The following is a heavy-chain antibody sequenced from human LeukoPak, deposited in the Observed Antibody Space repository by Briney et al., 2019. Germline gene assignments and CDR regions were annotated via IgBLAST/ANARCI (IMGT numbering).Heavy chain of an antibody. CDR2: INHSGST. J-gene: IGHJ5*02. CDR1: GGSFSGYY. Sequence: SETLSLTCAVYGGSFSGYYWSWIRQPPGKGLEWIGEINHSGSTNYNPSLKSRVTISVDTSKNQFSLKLSSVTAADTAAYYCARRREAKDWDDILTGYYVFDPWGQGTLVTVSS. CDR3: ARRREAKDWDDILTGYYVFDP. D-gene: IGHD3-9*01. V-gene: IGHV4-34*01.